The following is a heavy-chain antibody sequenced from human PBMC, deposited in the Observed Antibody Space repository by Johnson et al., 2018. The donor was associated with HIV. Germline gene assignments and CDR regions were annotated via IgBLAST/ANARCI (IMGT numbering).Heavy chain of an antibody. CDR2: IYSGGST. Sequence: VQLVESGGGVVQPGRSLRLSCAASGFTFSSYAMHWVRQAPGKGLEWVSVIYSGGSTYYADSVKGRFTISRDNSKNTLYLQMNSLRAEDTAVYYCARESGGSHYVDAFDIWGQGTMVTVSS. V-gene: IGHV3-66*01. CDR3: ARESGGSHYVDAFDI. CDR1: GFTFSSYA. D-gene: IGHD3-10*01. J-gene: IGHJ3*02.